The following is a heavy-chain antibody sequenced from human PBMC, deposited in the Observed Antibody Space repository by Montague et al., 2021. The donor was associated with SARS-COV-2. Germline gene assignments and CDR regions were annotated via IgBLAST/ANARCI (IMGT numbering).Heavy chain of an antibody. CDR1: GFSLSTSGMC. D-gene: IGHD4-23*01. CDR3: ARSYGTTVVTRAFDY. Sequence: VKPTQTLTLTCTFSGFSLSTSGMCVSWIRQPPGKALEWLTLIDWDDDKYYGTSLKTRLTISKDTSKNQVVLTMTNMDPVDTATYYCARSYGTTVVTRAFDYWGQGTLVTVSS. J-gene: IGHJ4*02. CDR2: IDWDDDK. V-gene: IGHV2-70*01.